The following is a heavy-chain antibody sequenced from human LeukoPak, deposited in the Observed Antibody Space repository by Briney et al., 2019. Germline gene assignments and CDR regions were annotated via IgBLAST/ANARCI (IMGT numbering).Heavy chain of an antibody. CDR3: ARGKEVITMLRGLKPGYYFDY. V-gene: IGHV4-61*02. CDR2: IYTSGST. Sequence: SQTLSLTCTVSGGSISSGSYYWSWIRQPAGKGLEWIGRIYTSGSTNYNPSLKSRVTISVDTSENQFSLKLSSVTAADTAVYYCARGKEVITMLRGLKPGYYFDYWGQGTLVTVSS. CDR1: GGSISSGSYY. J-gene: IGHJ4*02. D-gene: IGHD3-10*01.